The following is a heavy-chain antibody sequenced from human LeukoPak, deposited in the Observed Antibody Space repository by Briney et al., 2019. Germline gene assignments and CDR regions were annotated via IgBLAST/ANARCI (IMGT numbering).Heavy chain of an antibody. Sequence: ASVKVSCKASGYTFTGHYMNWVRQAPGHGLEWMGWINPNSGATNYAQKFQGRVTMTRVTSISTAYMELSSLRSDDTAVYYCARGLVVLPRSAFDIRGQGTMVTVPS. D-gene: IGHD4/OR15-4a*01. CDR2: INPNSGAT. CDR3: ARGLVVLPRSAFDI. CDR1: GYTFTGHY. V-gene: IGHV1-2*02. J-gene: IGHJ3*02.